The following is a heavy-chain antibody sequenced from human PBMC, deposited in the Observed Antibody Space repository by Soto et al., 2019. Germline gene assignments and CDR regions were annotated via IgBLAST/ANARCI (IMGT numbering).Heavy chain of an antibody. CDR3: ARDIDWNLDF. CDR2: SYIRKT. Sequence: QVQVVQSGDEVKKPGASVRVSCKTSGYTFTSYGISWVRQAPGQGLERVGWSYIRKTNYAQKFQGRVTMTADTSTSTAYMELTSLRSDDTAVYYCARDIDWNLDFWGQGTQVTVSS. CDR1: GYTFTSYG. D-gene: IGHD1-1*01. J-gene: IGHJ4*02. V-gene: IGHV1-18*01.